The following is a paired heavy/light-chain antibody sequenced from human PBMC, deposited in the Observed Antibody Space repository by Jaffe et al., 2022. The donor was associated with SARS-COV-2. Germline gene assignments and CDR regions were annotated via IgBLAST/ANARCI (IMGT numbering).Heavy chain of an antibody. CDR2: IYPGDSDT. CDR1: GYTFTTSW. V-gene: IGHV5-51*01. CDR3: ARLEGGNKRAYDY. Sequence: EVQLVQSGAEVKKPGESLKISCKGSGYTFTTSWIGWVRQMPGKGLEWLGIIYPGDSDTRYSPSFPGQVTISADKSINTAYLQWSSLKASDTAMYFCARLEGGNKRAYDYWGQGTLVTVSS. D-gene: IGHD3-16*01. J-gene: IGHJ4*02.
Light chain of an antibody. Sequence: QSVLTQPPSASGTPGQRVTISCSGSSSNIGSNYVYWYQQLPGTAPKLLIYRNNQRPSGVPDRFSGSKSGTSASLAISGLRSEDEADYHCAAWDDSLGGPVFGGGTKLTVL. CDR1: SSNIGSNY. V-gene: IGLV1-47*01. CDR2: RNN. CDR3: AAWDDSLGGPV. J-gene: IGLJ2*01.